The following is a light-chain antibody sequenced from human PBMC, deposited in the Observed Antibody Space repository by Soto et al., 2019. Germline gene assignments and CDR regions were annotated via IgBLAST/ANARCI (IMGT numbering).Light chain of an antibody. V-gene: IGKV3-11*01. CDR3: QQRSNWRVT. Sequence: EIVMTQSPATLSLYPGERATLSCRASQTIDNTLAWYQLRPGQAPRLLIYDASNRATGIPARFSGSGSGTDFTLTISSLEPEDIAVYYCQQRSNWRVTFGGGTKVDIK. CDR1: QTIDNT. CDR2: DAS. J-gene: IGKJ4*01.